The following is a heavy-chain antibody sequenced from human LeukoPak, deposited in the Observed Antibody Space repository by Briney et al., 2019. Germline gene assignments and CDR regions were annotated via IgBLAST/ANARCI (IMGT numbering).Heavy chain of an antibody. J-gene: IGHJ4*02. CDR2: IYWDDDT. V-gene: IGHV2-5*02. D-gene: IGHD5-12*01. Sequence: SGPTLVKPTQTLTLTCTFSGFSLSTGAVGVGWIRQPPGKALEWLALIYWDDDTRYSPSLKSRLTITKDTSKNQVDLTMTNMDPVDTATYYCAHRLRGYSSYATGVFDYWGQGTLVTVSS. CDR1: GFSLSTGAVG. CDR3: AHRLRGYSSYATGVFDY.